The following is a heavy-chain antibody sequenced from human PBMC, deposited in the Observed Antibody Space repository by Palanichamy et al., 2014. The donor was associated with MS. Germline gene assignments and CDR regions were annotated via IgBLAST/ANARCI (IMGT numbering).Heavy chain of an antibody. J-gene: IGHJ4*02. CDR2: INSDGSRT. CDR3: ARIRYGEWGYAQDC. D-gene: IGHD1-26*01. Sequence: EVQLVESGGVLVQPGGSLRLSCAASGFTFSSYWMHWVRQVPGKGLVWVSRINSDGSRTNYADSVKGRFTVSRDNAENTLYLQMNGLRAEDTAVYYCARIRYGEWGYAQDCWGQGTLVTVSS. CDR1: GFTFSSYW. V-gene: IGHV3-74*01.